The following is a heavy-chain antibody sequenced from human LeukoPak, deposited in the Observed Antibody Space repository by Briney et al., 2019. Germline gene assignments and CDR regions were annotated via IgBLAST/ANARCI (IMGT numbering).Heavy chain of an antibody. CDR3: ASSGAYSSGWYPSIDY. Sequence: QPGGSLLLSCAASGFTFSYYAMHWVRQAPGKGLEGVAFIRNDGINKYYADSVKGRFTISRDNSKNTLYLQMKSLRAEDTAMYYCASSGAYSSGWYPSIDYWGQGTLVTVSS. D-gene: IGHD6-19*01. CDR2: IRNDGINK. V-gene: IGHV3-30*02. J-gene: IGHJ4*02. CDR1: GFTFSYYA.